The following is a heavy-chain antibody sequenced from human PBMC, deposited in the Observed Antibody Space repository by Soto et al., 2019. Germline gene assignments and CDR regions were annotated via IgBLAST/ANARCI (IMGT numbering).Heavy chain of an antibody. D-gene: IGHD1-20*01. CDR2: VTGDGSTT. CDR1: GFTFRSYV. V-gene: IGHV3-74*01. J-gene: IGHJ6*02. Sequence: EVQLVESGGGSVQPGGSLRLSCAASGFTFRSYVMAWVRQAPGKGLVLVSQVTGDGSTTNYADSVRGRFTISRDNAKNTLYLQMNSLRDEDTAIYYCARENWYSMDVWGQGTTVTVSS. CDR3: ARENWYSMDV.